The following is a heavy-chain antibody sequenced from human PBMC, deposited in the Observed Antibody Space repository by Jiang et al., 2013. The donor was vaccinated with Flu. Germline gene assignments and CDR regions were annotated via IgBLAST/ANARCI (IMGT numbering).Heavy chain of an antibody. D-gene: IGHD5/OR15-5a*01. CDR2: IHPGDSDI. CDR3: ARRGVSPSDAFDI. J-gene: IGHJ3*02. Sequence: QMPGKGLEWMGIIHPGDSDIIYSPSFQGQVTISADKSISTAYLQWSSLKASDTAIYYCARRGVSPSDAFDIWGQGTMLTVSS. V-gene: IGHV5-51*01.